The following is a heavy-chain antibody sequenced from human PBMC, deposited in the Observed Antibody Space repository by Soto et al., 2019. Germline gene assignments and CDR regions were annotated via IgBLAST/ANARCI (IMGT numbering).Heavy chain of an antibody. J-gene: IGHJ5*02. CDR1: GFTFSSYS. CDR3: TREVGRTGP. Sequence: GGSLRLSCAAAGFTFSSYSMHWVRQAPGKGLEWVAVISSDGNSKYYADSVKGRFTLSRDNSKNMVYLQINSLRPEDTAMYYCTREVGRTGPSGQGALVTVSS. CDR2: ISSDGNSK. V-gene: IGHV3-30-3*01.